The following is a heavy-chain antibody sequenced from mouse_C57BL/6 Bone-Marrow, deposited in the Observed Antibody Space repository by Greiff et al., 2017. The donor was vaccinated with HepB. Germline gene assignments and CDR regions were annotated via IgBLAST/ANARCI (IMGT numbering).Heavy chain of an antibody. CDR2: IRWKSDNYAT. D-gene: IGHD1-1*01. J-gene: IGHJ3*01. CDR3: TVYCYGSSGAGAWFAY. V-gene: IGHV6-3*01. CDR1: GFTFSNYW. Sequence: EVKVEESGGGLVQPGGSMKLSCVASGFTFSNYWMNWVRQSPEKGLEWVAQIRWKSDNYATHYAESVKGRFTISRDDSKSSFYLQMNNLRAEDTGIYYCTVYCYGSSGAGAWFAYWGQGTLVTVSA.